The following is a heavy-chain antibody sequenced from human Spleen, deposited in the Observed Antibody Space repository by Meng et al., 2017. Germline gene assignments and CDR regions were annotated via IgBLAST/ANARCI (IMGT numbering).Heavy chain of an antibody. CDR1: GFMFRSYA. J-gene: IGHJ3*02. D-gene: IGHD5-18*01. V-gene: IGHV4-34*01. CDR3: ASRIQLWLGLEAFDI. CDR2: INHSGST. Sequence: GALRLSCAASGFMFRSYAMHWVRQAPGKGLEWIGEINHSGSTNYNPSLKSRVTISVDTSKNQFSLKLSSVTAADTAVYYCASRIQLWLGLEAFDIWGQGKRV.